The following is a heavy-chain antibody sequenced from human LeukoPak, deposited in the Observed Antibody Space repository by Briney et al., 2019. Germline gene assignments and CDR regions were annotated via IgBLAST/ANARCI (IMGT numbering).Heavy chain of an antibody. D-gene: IGHD6-25*01. V-gene: IGHV1-69*02. Sequence: ASVKVCCKASGGTFSSYTISWVRQAPGQGLEWMGRIIPILGIANYAQKFQGRVTITADKSTSTAYMELSSLRSEDTAVYYCARVAATYDAFDIWGQGTMVTVSS. CDR3: ARVAATYDAFDI. CDR2: IIPILGIA. J-gene: IGHJ3*02. CDR1: GGTFSSYT.